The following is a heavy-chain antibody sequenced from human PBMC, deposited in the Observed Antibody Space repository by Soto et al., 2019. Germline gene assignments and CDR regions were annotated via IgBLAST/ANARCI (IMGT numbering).Heavy chain of an antibody. D-gene: IGHD2-21*02. CDR3: ARDGPCGGDCYSLRDYYYYYGMDV. CDR1: GYTFTSYY. CDR2: INPSGGST. Sequence: GASVNVSCKASGYTFTSYYIHWVPQAPGQGLEWMGIINPSGGSTSYAQKFQGRVTMTRDTSTSTVYMELSSLRSEDTAVYYCARDGPCGGDCYSLRDYYYYYGMDVWGQGTTVTVSS. V-gene: IGHV1-46*01. J-gene: IGHJ6*02.